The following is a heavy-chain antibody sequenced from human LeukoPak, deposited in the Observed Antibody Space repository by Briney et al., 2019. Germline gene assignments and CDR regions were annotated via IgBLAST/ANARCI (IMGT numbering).Heavy chain of an antibody. CDR2: IYYSGNT. Sequence: SETLSLTCTVSGGSITSTSFYWGWIRQPPGKGLAWLGSIYYSGNTYDNPSLKSRVTISVDRPKNQFSLKLSSVTAADTAVYYCARRVTISGDDYWGQGTLVTVSS. CDR1: GGSITSTSFY. J-gene: IGHJ4*02. V-gene: IGHV4-39*01. D-gene: IGHD7-27*01. CDR3: ARRVTISGDDY.